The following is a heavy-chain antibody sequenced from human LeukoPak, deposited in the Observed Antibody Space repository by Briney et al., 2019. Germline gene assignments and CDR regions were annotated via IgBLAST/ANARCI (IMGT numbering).Heavy chain of an antibody. CDR1: GGSISSYY. J-gene: IGHJ4*02. V-gene: IGHV4-34*01. CDR3: ARYYYGSGSYQSLDY. D-gene: IGHD3-10*01. Sequence: SETLSLTCTVSGGSISSYYWSWIRQPPGKGLEWIGEINHSGSTNYNPSLKGRVTISVDTSKNQFSLKLSSVTAADTAVYYCARYYYGSGSYQSLDYWGQGTLVTVSS. CDR2: INHSGST.